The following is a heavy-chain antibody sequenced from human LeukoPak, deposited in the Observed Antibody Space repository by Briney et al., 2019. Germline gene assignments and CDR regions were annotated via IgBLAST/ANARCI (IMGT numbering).Heavy chain of an antibody. CDR1: GYSISSSYY. CDR2: LHTSGST. J-gene: IGHJ4*02. Sequence: SETLSLTCTVSGYSISSSYYWSWIRQPVGEGLEWIGRLHTSGSTHYNPSLKSRVTMSVDTSKNQFSLKLSSVTAADTAVYYCARDFGYGDYFFDDWGQGTLVTVSS. CDR3: ARDFGYGDYFFDD. V-gene: IGHV4-4*07. D-gene: IGHD4-17*01.